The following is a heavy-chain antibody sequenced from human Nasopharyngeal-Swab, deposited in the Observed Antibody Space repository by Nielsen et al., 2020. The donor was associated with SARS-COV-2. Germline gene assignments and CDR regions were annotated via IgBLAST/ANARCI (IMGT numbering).Heavy chain of an antibody. J-gene: IGHJ4*02. CDR2: ISGSGGST. CDR1: GFTFSSYA. Sequence: GGSLRLSCAASGFTFSSYAMSWVRQAPGKGLEWVSAISGSGGSTYYADSVKGRFTISRDNSKNTLYLQMNSLKTEGTAVYYCTTDPYYDILTGYYTYWGQGTLVTVSS. CDR3: TTDPYYDILTGYYTY. D-gene: IGHD3-9*01. V-gene: IGHV3-23*01.